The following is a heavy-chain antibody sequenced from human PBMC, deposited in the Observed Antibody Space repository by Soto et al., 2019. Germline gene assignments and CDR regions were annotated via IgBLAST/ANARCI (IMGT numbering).Heavy chain of an antibody. CDR1: GFTFSSYA. CDR3: AKEGYYYDSSGYDPRAFDI. J-gene: IGHJ3*02. Sequence: GGSLRLSCAASGFTFSSYAMSWVRQAPGKGLEWVSAISGSGGSTYYADSVKGRFTISRDNSKNTLYLQMNSLRAEDTAVYYCAKEGYYYDSSGYDPRAFDIWGQGTMVTVSS. V-gene: IGHV3-23*01. CDR2: ISGSGGST. D-gene: IGHD3-22*01.